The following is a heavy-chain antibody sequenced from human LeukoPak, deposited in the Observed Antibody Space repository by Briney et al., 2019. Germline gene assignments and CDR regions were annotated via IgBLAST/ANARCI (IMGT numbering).Heavy chain of an antibody. J-gene: IGHJ4*02. D-gene: IGHD1-26*01. CDR3: AKDGDGGSYYVLFDY. CDR2: ISGSGGNT. CDR1: GFTFSSYA. V-gene: IGHV3-23*01. Sequence: GGSLRLSCAASGFTFSSYAMSWVRQAPGKGLAWVSGISGSGGNTYYADSAKGRFTISRDNSKSTLFLQMNSFRDEDTAVYYCAKDGDGGSYYVLFDYWGQGALVTVSS.